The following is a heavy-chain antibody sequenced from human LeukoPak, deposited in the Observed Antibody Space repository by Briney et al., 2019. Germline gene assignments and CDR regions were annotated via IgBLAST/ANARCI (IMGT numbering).Heavy chain of an antibody. Sequence: PSETLSLTCTDPGGSISSYYWSWIRQPPGKGLEWIGYIYYSGSTNYNPSLKSRVTISVDTSKNQFSLKLSSVTAADTAVYYCARHMRVWGSYRDWGQGTLVTVSS. CDR3: ARHMRVWGSYRD. V-gene: IGHV4-59*08. CDR1: GGSISSYY. D-gene: IGHD3-16*02. J-gene: IGHJ4*02. CDR2: IYYSGST.